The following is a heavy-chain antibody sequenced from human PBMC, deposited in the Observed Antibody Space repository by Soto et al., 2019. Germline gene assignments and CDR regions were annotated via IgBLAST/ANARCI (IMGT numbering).Heavy chain of an antibody. CDR3: ARVTPGNNLYYFSGLDF. CDR2: ISYEGSNT. Sequence: GSLSLSCVASGFSFDTYGIHWVRQAPGKGLQWVALISYEGSNTYYADSVRGRFTISRDNSKNTLYLQMNTLRPEDTGVYYCARVTPGNNLYYFSGLDFWGQGTSVIVSS. J-gene: IGHJ6*02. D-gene: IGHD1-1*01. CDR1: GFSFDTYG. V-gene: IGHV3-30-3*01.